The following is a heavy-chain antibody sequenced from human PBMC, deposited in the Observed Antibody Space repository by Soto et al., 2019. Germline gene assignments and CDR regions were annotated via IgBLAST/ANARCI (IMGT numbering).Heavy chain of an antibody. D-gene: IGHD6-19*01. CDR3: ARVEGAVAADY. CDR2: INAGNGST. J-gene: IGHJ4*02. Sequence: ASVKVSCKASGYTFTSYAMHWVRQAPGQRLEWMGWINAGNGSTKYSQKFQGRVTITRDTSASTAYMELSSLRSEDTAVYYCARVEGAVAADYWGQGTLVTVSS. V-gene: IGHV1-3*01. CDR1: GYTFTSYA.